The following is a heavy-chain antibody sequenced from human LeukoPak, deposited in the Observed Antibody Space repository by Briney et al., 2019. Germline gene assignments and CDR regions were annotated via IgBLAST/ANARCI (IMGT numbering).Heavy chain of an antibody. J-gene: IGHJ2*01. V-gene: IGHV3-21*01. Sequence: GGSLGLSCAGSGFPFSSYGMNWVRQAPGKGLEWVPYITGSSSHMYYADSVKGRFTTSRDNAKNSLYLQMNSLRAEDTAVYYCATLVYDILTGYSPWYFDLWGRGTPVTVSS. D-gene: IGHD3-9*01. CDR3: ATLVYDILTGYSPWYFDL. CDR2: ITGSSSHM. CDR1: GFPFSSYG.